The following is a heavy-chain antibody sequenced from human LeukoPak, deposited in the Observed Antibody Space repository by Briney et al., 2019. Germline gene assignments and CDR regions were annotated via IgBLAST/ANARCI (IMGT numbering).Heavy chain of an antibody. CDR1: GFTFSSYG. CDR2: IRYDGSNK. Sequence: TGGSLRLSCAASGFTFSSYGMHWVRQAPGKGLEWVAFIRYDGSNKYHADSVKGRFTISRDNAKNSLYLQMNSLRAEDTALYYCAKDFRSRGYYYGRDVWGQGPTVTVSS. J-gene: IGHJ6*02. V-gene: IGHV3-30*02. CDR3: AKDFRSRGYYYGRDV.